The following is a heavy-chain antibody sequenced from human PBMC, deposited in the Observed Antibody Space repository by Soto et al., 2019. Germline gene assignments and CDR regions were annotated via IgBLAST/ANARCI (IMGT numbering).Heavy chain of an antibody. CDR3: ARDPSSGWYAKGDFDY. Sequence: QVQLVQSGAEVKKPGASVKVSCKASGYTFTSYGISWVRQAPGQGLEWMGWISAYNGNTNYAQKLQGRVTMTTDTSTSTAYMELRVLRSDDPAVYYCARDPSSGWYAKGDFDYWGQGTLVTVSS. D-gene: IGHD6-19*01. CDR2: ISAYNGNT. CDR1: GYTFTSYG. V-gene: IGHV1-18*01. J-gene: IGHJ4*02.